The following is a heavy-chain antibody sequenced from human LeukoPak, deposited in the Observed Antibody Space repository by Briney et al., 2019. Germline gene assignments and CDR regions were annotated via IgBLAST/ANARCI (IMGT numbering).Heavy chain of an antibody. V-gene: IGHV4-34*01. Sequence: SETLSLTCAVYGGSFSGYYWNWIRQPPGKGLEWIGEINHSGSTNYNPSLKSRVTISVDTSKNQFPLKLSSVTAADTAVYYCARRYSSGWYYFDYWGQGTLVTVSS. D-gene: IGHD6-19*01. J-gene: IGHJ4*02. CDR3: ARRYSSGWYYFDY. CDR2: INHSGST. CDR1: GGSFSGYY.